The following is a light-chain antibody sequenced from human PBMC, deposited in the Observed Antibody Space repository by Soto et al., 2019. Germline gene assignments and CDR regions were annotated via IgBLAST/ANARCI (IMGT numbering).Light chain of an antibody. J-gene: IGKJ4*01. CDR1: QGIKNY. V-gene: IGKV1-27*01. Sequence: IHVSQHPSSLSASVGDGVTITCRASQGIKNYLAWYQQKPGETPKLLIYAASTLESGIPPRFSGSGSGTDFTLTINNLQPEDVATYYCQRYYNAPFTFGGGTKVDIK. CDR3: QRYYNAPFT. CDR2: AAS.